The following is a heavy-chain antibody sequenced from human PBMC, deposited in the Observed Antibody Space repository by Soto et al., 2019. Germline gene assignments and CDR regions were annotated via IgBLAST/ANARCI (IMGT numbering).Heavy chain of an antibody. V-gene: IGHV1-3*01. J-gene: IGHJ3*02. CDR1: GYTFTHNA. D-gene: IGHD3-10*01. Sequence: QVQLVQSGAEVKKTGASVKVSCKASGYTFTHNAMHWVRQAPGQRPEWVGWINVGIGETKYSQKLQGRVSITSDTSECKVSRELRSLISEDTAVYYCSGNTGFTITAFDIWGQGTLVTVSS. CDR3: SGNTGFTITAFDI. CDR2: INVGIGET.